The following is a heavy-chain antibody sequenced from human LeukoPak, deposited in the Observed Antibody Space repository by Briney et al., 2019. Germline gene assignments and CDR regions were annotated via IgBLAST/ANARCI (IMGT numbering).Heavy chain of an antibody. CDR1: GYTFTSDG. D-gene: IGHD2-15*01. V-gene: IGHV1-18*01. J-gene: IGHJ4*02. CDR3: CQSGSSDPYRY. CDR2: ISAYNGNT. Sequence: ASVKVSRKASGYTFTSDGISWVRQAPGQGLEWMGWISAYNGNTNYAQKLKSRVTTTTDTSTSTAYMELRSLRSDDTAVYYCCQSGSSDPYRYWGQGTLVTVSS.